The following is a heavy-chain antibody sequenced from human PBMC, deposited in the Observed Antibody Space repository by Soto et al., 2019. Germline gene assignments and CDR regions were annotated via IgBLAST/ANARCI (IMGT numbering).Heavy chain of an antibody. D-gene: IGHD3-22*01. J-gene: IGHJ5*02. CDR1: GYSFTSYW. Sequence: GESLKISCKGSGYSFTSYWIGWVRQMPGKGLEWMGIIYPGDSDTRYSPSFQGQVTISADKSISTAYLQWSSLTSDDTALYYCARDRTDSGYYTNWLDPWGQGTQVTVSS. CDR2: IYPGDSDT. CDR3: ARDRTDSGYYTNWLDP. V-gene: IGHV5-51*01.